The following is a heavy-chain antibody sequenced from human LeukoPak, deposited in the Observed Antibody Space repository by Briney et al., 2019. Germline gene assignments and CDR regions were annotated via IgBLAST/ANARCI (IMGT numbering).Heavy chain of an antibody. CDR1: GFTFSSYA. D-gene: IGHD3-9*01. CDR2: ISGSGGST. J-gene: IGHJ4*02. Sequence: SGGSLRLSCVASGFTFSSYAMNWVRQAPGKGLEWVSGISGSGGSTNYADSVKGRFTISRDNSKNTLYLQMNSLRAEDTAVYYCASGDSPTIYFDYWGQGTLVTVSS. V-gene: IGHV3-23*01. CDR3: ASGDSPTIYFDY.